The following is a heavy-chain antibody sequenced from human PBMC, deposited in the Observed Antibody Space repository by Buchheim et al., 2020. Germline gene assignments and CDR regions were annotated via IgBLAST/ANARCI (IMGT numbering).Heavy chain of an antibody. J-gene: IGHJ6*02. CDR3: AKALRYCSSTSCYEGYYYGMDV. CDR2: ISGSGGST. D-gene: IGHD2-2*01. CDR1: GFTFSSYA. Sequence: EVQLLESGGGLVQPGGSLRLSCAASGFTFSSYAMSWVRQAPGKGLEWVSAISGSGGSTYYADSVKGRFTISRDNSKNTLYLQMNSLRAEDTAVYYCAKALRYCSSTSCYEGYYYGMDVWGQGTT. V-gene: IGHV3-23*01.